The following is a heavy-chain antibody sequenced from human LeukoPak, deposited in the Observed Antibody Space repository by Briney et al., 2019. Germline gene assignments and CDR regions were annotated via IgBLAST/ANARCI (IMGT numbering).Heavy chain of an antibody. V-gene: IGHV3-23*01. Sequence: GGSLRLSCAASGFTFNSYTMSWVRQAPGKGLEWVSAISDSGYSTYYADSVKGRFTISRDNSKNTLYLQMNSLKGDDTAVYYCAKDSAFYYIDVWGKGTTVIISS. CDR2: ISDSGYST. CDR3: AKDSAFYYIDV. D-gene: IGHD3-10*01. J-gene: IGHJ6*03. CDR1: GFTFNSYT.